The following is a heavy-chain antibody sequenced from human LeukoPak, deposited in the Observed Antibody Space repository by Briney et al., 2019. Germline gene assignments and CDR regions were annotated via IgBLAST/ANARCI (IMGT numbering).Heavy chain of an antibody. V-gene: IGHV3-30*02. D-gene: IGHD3-9*01. CDR3: AKDEGTGSFDY. CDR2: IWYDGSNK. CDR1: GFTFSSYG. Sequence: GGSLRLSCAASGFTFSSYGMHWVRQAPGKGLEWVAVIWYDGSNKYYADSVKGRFTISRDNSKNTLYLQMNSLRAEDTAVYYCAKDEGTGSFDYWGQGTLVTVSS. J-gene: IGHJ4*02.